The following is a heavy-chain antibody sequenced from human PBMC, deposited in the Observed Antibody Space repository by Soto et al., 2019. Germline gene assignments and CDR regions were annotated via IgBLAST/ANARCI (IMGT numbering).Heavy chain of an antibody. D-gene: IGHD1-26*01. CDR2: IYYSGST. CDR1: GGSISSYY. Sequence: QVQLQESGPGLVKPSETLSLTCTVSGGSISSYYWCWIRQPPGKGLEWRGYIYYSGSTNNNSSLDSRATISVVTTTDQFSLKLCSVTATDTAVYYCAIQYGGSFDCWGQGTLVTVSS. V-gene: IGHV4-59*13. CDR3: AIQYGGSFDC. J-gene: IGHJ4*02.